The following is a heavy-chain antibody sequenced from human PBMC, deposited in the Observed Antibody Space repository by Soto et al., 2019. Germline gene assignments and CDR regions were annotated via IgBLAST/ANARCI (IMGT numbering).Heavy chain of an antibody. CDR3: ARGGGYSYGLSGYGMDV. D-gene: IGHD5-18*01. CDR2: IYYSGST. J-gene: IGHJ6*02. Sequence: TLSLTCPVSGGSISSGGYYWSWLRQHPGKGLEWIGYIYYSGSTYYNPSLKSPVTISVDTSKNQFSRKLSSVTAADTAVYYRARGGGYSYGLSGYGMDVWGQGTTVTVSS. V-gene: IGHV4-31*01. CDR1: GGSISSGGYY.